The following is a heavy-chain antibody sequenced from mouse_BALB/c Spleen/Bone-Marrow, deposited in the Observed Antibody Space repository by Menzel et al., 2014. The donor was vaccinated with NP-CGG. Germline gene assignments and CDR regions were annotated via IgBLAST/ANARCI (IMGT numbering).Heavy chain of an antibody. V-gene: IGHV1-80*01. J-gene: IGHJ4*01. CDR1: GYAFSSYW. Sequence: VQGVESGAELMRPGSSVKISCKASGYAFSSYWMNWVKQRPGQGLVWIGQIYPGDGDTNYNGKFKGKATLTADKSSSTAYMQLSSLTSEDSAVYFCARLDGYYPYYAMDYWGQGTSVTVSS. CDR3: ARLDGYYPYYAMDY. CDR2: IYPGDGDT. D-gene: IGHD2-3*01.